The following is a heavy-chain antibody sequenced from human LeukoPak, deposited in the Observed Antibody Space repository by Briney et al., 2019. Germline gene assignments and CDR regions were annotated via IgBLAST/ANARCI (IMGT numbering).Heavy chain of an antibody. V-gene: IGHV4-31*03. Sequence: SQTLSLTCTVSGGSISSGGYYWSWIRQHPGKGLEWIGYIYYSGGTYYNPSLKSRVTISVDTSKNQFSLKLSSVTAADTAVYYCARFVSSGYPHDAFDIWGQGTMVTVSS. CDR1: GGSISSGGYY. J-gene: IGHJ3*02. CDR3: ARFVSSGYPHDAFDI. D-gene: IGHD3-22*01. CDR2: IYYSGGT.